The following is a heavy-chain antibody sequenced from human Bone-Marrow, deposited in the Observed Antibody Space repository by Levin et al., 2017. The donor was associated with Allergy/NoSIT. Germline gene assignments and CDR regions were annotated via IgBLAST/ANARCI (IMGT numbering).Heavy chain of an antibody. J-gene: IGHJ6*02. V-gene: IGHV3-9*01. CDR2: ISWNSGSI. CDR3: AKEGKGPSRYYYYGMDV. Sequence: PGGSLRLSCAASGFTFDDYAMHWVRQAPGKGLEWVSGISWNSGSIGYADSVKGRFTISRDNAKNSLYLQMNSLRAEDTALYYCAKEGKGPSRYYYYGMDVWGQGTTVTVSS. CDR1: GFTFDDYA.